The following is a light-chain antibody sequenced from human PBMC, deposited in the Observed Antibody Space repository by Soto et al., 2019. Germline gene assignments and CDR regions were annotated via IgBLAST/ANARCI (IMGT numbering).Light chain of an antibody. CDR2: KAS. CDR1: QTISSW. CDR3: QHYNSYSEA. V-gene: IGKV1-5*03. J-gene: IGKJ1*01. Sequence: DIQMTQSPSTLSGSVGDRVTITCRASQTISSWLAWYQQKPWKAPKLLTYKASTLKSGVPSRFTGSGSGTEFALTISSLQPDDFATYYCQHYNSYSEALGQGTKADI.